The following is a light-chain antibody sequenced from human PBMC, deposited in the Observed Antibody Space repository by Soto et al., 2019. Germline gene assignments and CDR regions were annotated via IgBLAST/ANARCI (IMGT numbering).Light chain of an antibody. J-gene: IGKJ1*01. CDR3: QQYFDWPRWT. CDR1: QGVAGN. V-gene: IGKV3D-15*01. Sequence: EIVLTQSPGTLSLSPGERATLSCRASQGVAGNLAWYQQKPGQAPRLLIFGVSTTAAGIPARFSGSGSETEFTLTISSLQSDDFAVYYCQQYFDWPRWTFGQGTKVDIK. CDR2: GVS.